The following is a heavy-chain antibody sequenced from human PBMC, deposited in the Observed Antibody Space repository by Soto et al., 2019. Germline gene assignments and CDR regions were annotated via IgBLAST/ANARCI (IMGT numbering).Heavy chain of an antibody. J-gene: IGHJ4*02. CDR1: GFTFNIAW. Sequence: EVQLVQSGGGFVEPGGSLRLSCAASGFTFNIAWMNWVRQAPGQGLEWVGLIKSNIHGGTTDYAAPVKGRFTISRDDSKDTLYLQMNSLKTEDTAVYYCARDSVDLRPDHWGQGALVTVSS. CDR2: IKSNIHGGTT. V-gene: IGHV3-15*07. D-gene: IGHD6-6*01. CDR3: ARDSVDLRPDH.